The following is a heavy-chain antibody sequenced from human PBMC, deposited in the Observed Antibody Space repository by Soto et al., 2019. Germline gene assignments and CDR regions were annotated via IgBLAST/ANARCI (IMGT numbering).Heavy chain of an antibody. D-gene: IGHD6-13*01. CDR2: ISSSSSYI. J-gene: IGHJ6*02. V-gene: IGHV3-21*01. Sequence: EVQLVESGGGLVKPGGSLRLSCAASGFTFSSYSMNWVRQAPGKGLEWVSSISSSSSYIYYADSVKGRFTISRDNAKNSLYLQINSLRAEDTAVYYCARDGWYSSSWSYYYYYGMDVWGQGTTVTVSS. CDR1: GFTFSSYS. CDR3: ARDGWYSSSWSYYYYYGMDV.